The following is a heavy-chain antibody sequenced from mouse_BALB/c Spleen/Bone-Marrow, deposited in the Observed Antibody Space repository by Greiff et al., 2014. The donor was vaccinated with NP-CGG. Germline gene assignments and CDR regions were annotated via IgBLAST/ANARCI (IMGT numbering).Heavy chain of an antibody. CDR3: ARDDGYLYAMDY. D-gene: IGHD2-3*01. Sequence: VMLVESAAELARPGASVKMSCKASGYTFTSYTMHWVKQRPGQGLEWIGYINPSSGYTEYNQKFKDKATLTADKSSSTAYMQLSSLTSEDSAVYYCARDDGYLYAMDYWGQGTSVTVSS. J-gene: IGHJ4*01. CDR2: INPSSGYT. CDR1: GYTFTSYT. V-gene: IGHV1-4*02.